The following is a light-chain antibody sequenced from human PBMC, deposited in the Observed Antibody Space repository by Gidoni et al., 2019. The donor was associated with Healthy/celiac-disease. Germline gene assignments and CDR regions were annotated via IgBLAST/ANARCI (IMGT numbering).Light chain of an antibody. CDR2: AAS. J-gene: IGKJ4*01. V-gene: IGKV1-9*01. Sequence: IPLTQFPSFLSASVGDTVIITCRASQGIINYSDWYQQKPAKAPKLLIYAASTLQSGVPSRFSGRGSGTEFTLTISSLQPEDFATYYCQQLHSYPLTFGGGTKVEIK. CDR3: QQLHSYPLT. CDR1: QGIINY.